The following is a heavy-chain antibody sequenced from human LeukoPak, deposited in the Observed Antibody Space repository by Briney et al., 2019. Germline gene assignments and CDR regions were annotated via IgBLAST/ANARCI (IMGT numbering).Heavy chain of an antibody. J-gene: IGHJ4*02. CDR1: GFTFGSYG. CDR2: IRYDGSNK. V-gene: IGHV3-30*02. CDR3: AKDYMFYSGYDSYYFDY. D-gene: IGHD5-12*01. Sequence: GGSLRLSCAASGFTFGSYGMHWVRQAPGKGLEWVAFIRYDGSNKYYADSVKGRFTISRDNSKNTLYLQMNSLRAEDTAVYYCAKDYMFYSGYDSYYFDYWGQGTLVTVSS.